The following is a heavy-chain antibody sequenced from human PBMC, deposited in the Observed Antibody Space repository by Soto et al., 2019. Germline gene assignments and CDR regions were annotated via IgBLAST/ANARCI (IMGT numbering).Heavy chain of an antibody. Sequence: ASVKVSCKASGYSFTSYAMHWVRQAPGQRLEWMGWINAGNGNTNHAQKIQGRVTMTTDTSTSTAYKELRSLRSDDTAVYYCARGVGSGTYYNQYNWFDPWGQGTLVTVSS. J-gene: IGHJ5*02. CDR2: INAGNGNT. D-gene: IGHD3-10*01. CDR1: GYSFTSYA. V-gene: IGHV1-3*01. CDR3: ARGVGSGTYYNQYNWFDP.